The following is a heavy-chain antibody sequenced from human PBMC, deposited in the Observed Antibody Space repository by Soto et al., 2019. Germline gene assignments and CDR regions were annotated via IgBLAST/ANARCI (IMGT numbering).Heavy chain of an antibody. J-gene: IGHJ3*01. CDR1: GGTFSSYA. Sequence: SVKVSCKASGGTFSSYAISWVRQAPGQGLEWMGGIIPIFGTANYAQKFQGRVTITADKSTSTAYMELSSLRSEDTAVYYCAREYYYDSSGYASDAFDVWGQGTMVTVSS. D-gene: IGHD3-22*01. CDR2: IIPIFGTA. V-gene: IGHV1-69*06. CDR3: AREYYYDSSGYASDAFDV.